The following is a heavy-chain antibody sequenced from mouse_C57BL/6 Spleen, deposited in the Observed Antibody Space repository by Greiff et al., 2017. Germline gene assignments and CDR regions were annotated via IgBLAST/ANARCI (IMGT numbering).Heavy chain of an antibody. CDR1: GYSITSGYD. J-gene: IGHJ1*03. Sequence: EVKLVESGPGMVKPSQSLSLTCTVTGYSITSGYDWHWIRHFPGNKLEWMGYISYSGSTNYNPSLKSRISIPHDTSKNHFFLKLNSVTTEDTATYYCARAGGFTMVTRGYFDARGYFDVWGTGTTVTVSS. D-gene: IGHD2-1*01. V-gene: IGHV3-1*01. CDR3: ARAGGFTMVTRGYFDARGYFDV. CDR2: ISYSGST.